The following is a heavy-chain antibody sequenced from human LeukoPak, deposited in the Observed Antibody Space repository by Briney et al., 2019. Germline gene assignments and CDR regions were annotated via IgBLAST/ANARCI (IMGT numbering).Heavy chain of an antibody. CDR2: ITDSSSYI. V-gene: IGHV3-21*01. CDR1: GFTFSSYA. CDR3: TRDLRFSGSSDY. J-gene: IGHJ4*02. D-gene: IGHD1-26*01. Sequence: GGSLRLSCAASGFTFSSYAMNWVRQAPGKGLEWVSSITDSSSYIYYADSLKGRFTISRDNAKKSLYLQMNSLRAEDTAVYYCTRDLRFSGSSDYWGQGTLVTVSS.